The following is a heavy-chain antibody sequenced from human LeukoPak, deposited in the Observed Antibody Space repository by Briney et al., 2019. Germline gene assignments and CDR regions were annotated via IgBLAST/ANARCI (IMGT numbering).Heavy chain of an antibody. CDR1: GRSFSGYY. Sequence: PSETLSLTCAVYGRSFSGYYWSWIRQPPGKGLEWIGEINHSGSTNYNPSLKSRVTISVDTSKNQFSLKLSSVTAADTAVYYCARARRDGYNPPRGYFDYWGQGTLVTVSS. J-gene: IGHJ4*02. D-gene: IGHD5-24*01. CDR2: INHSGST. V-gene: IGHV4-34*01. CDR3: ARARRDGYNPPRGYFDY.